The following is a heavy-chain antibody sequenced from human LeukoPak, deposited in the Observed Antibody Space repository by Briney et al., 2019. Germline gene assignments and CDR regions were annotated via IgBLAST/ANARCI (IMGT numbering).Heavy chain of an antibody. Sequence: GESLQISCQGSGSRFSSYWIGWVRQMPGKGLEWMGTMYPGDSDTRYSPSFQGQVTMSVDKSITTASLEWNGLKASDTAMYYCARDYGSGSGNWFDAWGPGTLVTVSS. CDR1: GSRFSSYW. J-gene: IGHJ5*02. V-gene: IGHV5-51*01. CDR3: ARDYGSGSGNWFDA. CDR2: MYPGDSDT. D-gene: IGHD3-10*01.